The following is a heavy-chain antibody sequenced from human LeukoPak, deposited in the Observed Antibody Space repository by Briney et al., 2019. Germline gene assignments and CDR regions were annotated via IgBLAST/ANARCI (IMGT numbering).Heavy chain of an antibody. V-gene: IGHV3-53*01. CDR3: ARVEQWLVLEY. CDR1: GFLVSSNY. J-gene: IGHJ4*02. Sequence: GGSLRLSCAASGFLVSSNYMGWVRQAPGKGLEWVSVIYRGGSTYYADSVKGRFTISRDHSKNTLYFQMNSLRAEDTAVYYCARVEQWLVLEYWGQGTLVTVSS. CDR2: IYRGGST. D-gene: IGHD6-19*01.